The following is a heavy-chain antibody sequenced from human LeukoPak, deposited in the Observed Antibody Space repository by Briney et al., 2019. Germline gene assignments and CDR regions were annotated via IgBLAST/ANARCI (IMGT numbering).Heavy chain of an antibody. CDR3: ARDYGGNDGSSSYYYYYMDV. Sequence: SVKVSCKASGGTFSSYAISWVRQAPGQGVEWMGGIIPIFGTANYAQKFQGRVTITADKSTSTAYMELSSLRSEDTAVYYCARDYGGNDGSSSYYYYYMDVWGKGTTVTVSS. D-gene: IGHD4-23*01. J-gene: IGHJ6*03. CDR1: GGTFSSYA. CDR2: IIPIFGTA. V-gene: IGHV1-69*06.